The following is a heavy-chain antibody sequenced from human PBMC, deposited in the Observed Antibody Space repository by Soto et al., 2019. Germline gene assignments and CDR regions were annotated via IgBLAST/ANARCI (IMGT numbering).Heavy chain of an antibody. CDR2: ISAHNGNT. CDR1: GYTFTSYG. D-gene: IGHD5-18*01. Sequence: ASVKVSCKASGYTFTSYGISWVRQAPGQGLEWMGWISAHNGNTNYAQKLQGRVTMTTDTSTSTAYMELRSLRSDDTAVYYCARGAKRGYSYAEGYWGQGTLVTSPQ. CDR3: ARGAKRGYSYAEGY. V-gene: IGHV1-18*01. J-gene: IGHJ4*02.